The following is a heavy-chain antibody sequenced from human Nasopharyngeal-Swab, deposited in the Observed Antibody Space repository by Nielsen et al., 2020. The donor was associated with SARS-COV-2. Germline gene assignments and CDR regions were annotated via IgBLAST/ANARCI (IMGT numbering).Heavy chain of an antibody. D-gene: IGHD5-12*01. CDR3: VRPEGVATSFKYYFQYGMDV. Sequence: KVSRQGSGYSFTSYLIAWVGQLPGKDLGGRGVISPRDSDNRYSPSFQGQVTISADKSISTAYLQWSSLKASDTAMYYCVRPEGVATSFKYYFQYGMDVWGQGTMVTVPS. CDR1: GYSFTSYL. J-gene: IGHJ6*02. CDR2: ISPRDSDN. V-gene: IGHV5-51*01.